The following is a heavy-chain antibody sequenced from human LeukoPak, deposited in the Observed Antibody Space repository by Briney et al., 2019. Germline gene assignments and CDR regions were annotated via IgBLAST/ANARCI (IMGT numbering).Heavy chain of an antibody. V-gene: IGHV3-7*01. CDR2: INADENEK. D-gene: IGHD3-10*01. Sequence: GGTLRLSCAASGFTFSSYGMSWVRQAPGKGLEWVATINADENEKFYADSMEGRFTISRDNVKNSLYLQIDSLRVDDTAVYYCAGGVGWHFALWGRGTLVTVSS. CDR3: AGGVGWHFAL. J-gene: IGHJ2*01. CDR1: GFTFSSYG.